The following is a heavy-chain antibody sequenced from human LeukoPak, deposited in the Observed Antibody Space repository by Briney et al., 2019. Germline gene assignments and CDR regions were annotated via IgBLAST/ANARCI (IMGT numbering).Heavy chain of an antibody. Sequence: GASVKVSCKASGYTFTSYAISWVRQAPGQGLEWMGWISAYNGNTNYAQRLQGRVTMTTDTSTSTAYMELRSLRSDDTAVYYCARERIAVAGTTYYYYYGMDVWGQGTTVTVSS. CDR2: ISAYNGNT. D-gene: IGHD6-19*01. V-gene: IGHV1-18*01. CDR3: ARERIAVAGTTYYYYYGMDV. J-gene: IGHJ6*02. CDR1: GYTFTSYA.